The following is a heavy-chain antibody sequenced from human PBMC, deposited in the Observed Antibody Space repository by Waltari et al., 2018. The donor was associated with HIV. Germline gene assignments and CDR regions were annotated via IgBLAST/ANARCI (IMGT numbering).Heavy chain of an antibody. CDR3: ARQMTFYDAFDV. CDR2: IYSNTGDT. Sequence: QVQMVQSGAEVKKPGASLKGSCKTSGFSLTAYYIHWVRQAPGQGLEWMGWIYSNTGDTNYGLQFEGRVTMTRDTSMRTAYMELRTLRSDDTALYYCARQMTFYDAFDVWGQGTVVTVSS. J-gene: IGHJ3*01. V-gene: IGHV1-2*02. CDR1: GFSLTAYY.